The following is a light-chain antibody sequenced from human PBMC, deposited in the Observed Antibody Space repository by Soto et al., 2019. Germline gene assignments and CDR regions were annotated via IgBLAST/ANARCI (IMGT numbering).Light chain of an antibody. Sequence: QSVLTQPASVSGSPGQSITISCPGTSSDVGGYNYVSWYQQHPGKAPKLMIYEVSNRPSGVSNRFSGSKSGNTASLTISGLQAEDEADYYFSSYTSSSTPYVFGTGTKVTVL. CDR3: SSYTSSSTPYV. CDR2: EVS. J-gene: IGLJ1*01. V-gene: IGLV2-14*01. CDR1: SSDVGGYNY.